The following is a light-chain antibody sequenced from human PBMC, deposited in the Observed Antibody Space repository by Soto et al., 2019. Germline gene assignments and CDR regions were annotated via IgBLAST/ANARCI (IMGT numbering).Light chain of an antibody. Sequence: DIQMTQSPSSLSASVGDRVTITCRASQSITSYLNWYQQTPGKAPKLLIYTSSSLQSGVPSRVSGSGSGTDFTLTITSLQVEDFATYYCQQSYSSPQTFGQGTKVDIK. J-gene: IGKJ1*01. V-gene: IGKV1-39*01. CDR1: QSITSY. CDR3: QQSYSSPQT. CDR2: TSS.